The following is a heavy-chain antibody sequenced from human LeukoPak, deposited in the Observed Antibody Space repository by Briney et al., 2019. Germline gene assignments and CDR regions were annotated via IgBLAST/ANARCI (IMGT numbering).Heavy chain of an antibody. CDR3: ARDGYYYDSSGYYEKMYYFDY. Sequence: PSETLSLTCTVSGGSISSYYWSWIRQPAGKGLEWIGRIYTSGSTNYNPSLKSRVTMSVDTSKNQFSLKLSYVTAADTAVYYCARDGYYYDSSGYYEKMYYFDYWGQGTLVTVSS. CDR1: GGSISSYY. V-gene: IGHV4-4*07. CDR2: IYTSGST. D-gene: IGHD3-22*01. J-gene: IGHJ4*02.